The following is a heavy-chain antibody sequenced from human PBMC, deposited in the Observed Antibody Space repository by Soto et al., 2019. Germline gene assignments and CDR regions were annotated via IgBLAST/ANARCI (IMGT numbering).Heavy chain of an antibody. Sequence: SETLSLTCTVSGGPISSGGYYWSWIRQHPGKGLEWIGYIYYSGSTYYNPSLKSRVTISVDTSKNQFSLKLSSVTAADTAVYYCARSPSYDYILKNWFDPWGQGTLVTVSS. CDR3: ARSPSYDYILKNWFDP. V-gene: IGHV4-31*03. CDR2: IYYSGST. D-gene: IGHD3-16*01. J-gene: IGHJ5*02. CDR1: GGPISSGGYY.